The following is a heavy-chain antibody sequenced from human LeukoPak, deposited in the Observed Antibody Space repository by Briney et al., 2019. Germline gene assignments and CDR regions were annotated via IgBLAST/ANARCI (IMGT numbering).Heavy chain of an antibody. CDR1: GGTFSSYA. CDR2: IIPIFGTA. J-gene: IGHJ6*03. Sequence: GASVKVSCKASGGTFSSYAISWVRQAPGQGLEWMGGIIPIFGTANYAQKFRGRVTITADKSTSTAYVELSSLTSEDTAVYYCARKGYNYYMDVWGKGTTVTVSS. V-gene: IGHV1-69*06. CDR3: ARKGYNYYMDV.